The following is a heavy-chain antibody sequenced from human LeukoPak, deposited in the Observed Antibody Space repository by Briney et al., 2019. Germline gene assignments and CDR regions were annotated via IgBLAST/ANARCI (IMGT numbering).Heavy chain of an antibody. Sequence: GGSLRLSCAASGFTFSDYYMSWIRRAPGKGLEWVGRIKSKTDGGTTDYAAPVKGRFTISRDDSKNTLYLQMNSLKTEDTAVYYCTTERGYDFWSGSIYENWFDPWGQGTLVTVSS. CDR2: IKSKTDGGTT. J-gene: IGHJ5*02. CDR1: GFTFSDYY. CDR3: TTERGYDFWSGSIYENWFDP. D-gene: IGHD3-3*01. V-gene: IGHV3-15*01.